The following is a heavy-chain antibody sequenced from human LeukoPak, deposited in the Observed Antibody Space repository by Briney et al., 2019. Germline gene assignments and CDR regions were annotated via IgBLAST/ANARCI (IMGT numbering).Heavy chain of an antibody. CDR1: GGSISPHY. V-gene: IGHV4-59*11. J-gene: IGHJ4*02. CDR3: ARDSTGVIDY. CDR2: VYSSGST. Sequence: SETLSLTCTVSGGSISPHYWGWIRRPPGKRLEWIGYVYSSGSTNYNPSLKSRVTISLDTSKNQFSLKLNSVTAADTAVYYCARDSTGVIDYWGQGALVTVSS. D-gene: IGHD4-17*01.